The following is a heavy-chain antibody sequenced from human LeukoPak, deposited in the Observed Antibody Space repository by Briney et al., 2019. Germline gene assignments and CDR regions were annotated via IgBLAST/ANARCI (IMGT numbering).Heavy chain of an antibody. D-gene: IGHD3-10*01. CDR3: AREGYYGSGGYMDV. CDR1: GGSISSGGYY. V-gene: IGHV4-31*03. Sequence: PSETLSLTCTDSGGSISSGGYYWSWIRQHPGKGLEWIGYIYYSGSTYYNPSLKSRVTISVDTSKNQFSLKLSSVTAADTAVYYCAREGYYGSGGYMDVWGKGTTVTVSS. CDR2: IYYSGST. J-gene: IGHJ6*03.